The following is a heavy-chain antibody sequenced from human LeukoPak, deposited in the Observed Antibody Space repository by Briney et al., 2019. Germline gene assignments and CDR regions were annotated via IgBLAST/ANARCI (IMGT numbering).Heavy chain of an antibody. Sequence: SETLSLTCTVSGGSISSYYWSWIRQPPGEGLEWIGYVYDSGSTNYNPSLKSRVTISVDTSKNQFSLKLSSVTAADTAVYYCARVASSSWGEWDYWGQGTLVTVSS. J-gene: IGHJ4*02. CDR3: ARVASSSWGEWDY. D-gene: IGHD6-13*01. CDR1: GGSISSYY. CDR2: VYDSGST. V-gene: IGHV4-59*01.